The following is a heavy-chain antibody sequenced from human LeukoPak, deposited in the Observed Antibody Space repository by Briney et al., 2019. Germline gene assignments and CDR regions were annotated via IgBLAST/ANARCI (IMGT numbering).Heavy chain of an antibody. J-gene: IGHJ4*02. V-gene: IGHV3-21*01. Sequence: GGSLRLSCAASGFTFSSYSMNWVRQAPGKGLEWVSSISSSSSYIYYADSVKGRFTISRDNAKNSLYLQMNSLRAEDTAVYYCARDVNHDRFRGFYFDHWGQGTLVTVSS. CDR1: GFTFSSYS. D-gene: IGHD3-10*01. CDR2: ISSSSSYI. CDR3: ARDVNHDRFRGFYFDH.